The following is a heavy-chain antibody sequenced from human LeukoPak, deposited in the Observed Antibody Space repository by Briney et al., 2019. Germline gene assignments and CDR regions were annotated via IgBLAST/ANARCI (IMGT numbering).Heavy chain of an antibody. CDR1: SGSISSYH. Sequence: SETLSLTCTVSSGSISSYHWGWVRQPPGKGLDWIGRLYTTGTNHYNPSLKSRLTMSVDTSTNQLSLNLTSVTAADTAVYYCGRQGYTGSNYFIDFWSQGTLVAVS. J-gene: IGHJ4*02. D-gene: IGHD1-26*01. V-gene: IGHV4-4*07. CDR2: LYTTGTN. CDR3: GRQGYTGSNYFIDF.